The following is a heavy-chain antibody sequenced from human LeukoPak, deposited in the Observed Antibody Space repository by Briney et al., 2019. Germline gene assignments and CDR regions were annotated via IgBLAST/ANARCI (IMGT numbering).Heavy chain of an antibody. CDR3: VRDLATVATPYFDY. V-gene: IGHV1-2*02. J-gene: IGHJ4*02. Sequence: ASVKVSCKASGYTFTGYYMHWVRQAPGQGLEWMGWINPNSGGTNYAQKFQGRVTITGDTSISTVYMELSRLRSDDTAVFYCVRDLATVATPYFDYWGQGTLVTVSS. D-gene: IGHD4-23*01. CDR1: GYTFTGYY. CDR2: INPNSGGT.